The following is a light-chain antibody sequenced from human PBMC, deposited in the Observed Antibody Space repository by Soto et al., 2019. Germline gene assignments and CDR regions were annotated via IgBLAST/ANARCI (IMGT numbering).Light chain of an antibody. V-gene: IGKV1-33*01. Sequence: DIQMTQSPSSLSASVGDRVTITCQASQDIRKYLNWYQQKPGRAPKLLIYGASNLETGVPSRFSGSGYGTDFTVTISSLQPEDIATYYCQHFDNLPPFTFGPGTKVAIK. CDR1: QDIRKY. J-gene: IGKJ3*01. CDR2: GAS. CDR3: QHFDNLPPFT.